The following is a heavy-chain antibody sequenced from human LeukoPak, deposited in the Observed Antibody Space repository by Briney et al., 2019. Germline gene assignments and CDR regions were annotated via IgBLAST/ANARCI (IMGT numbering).Heavy chain of an antibody. CDR1: GVTFSIYG. CDR2: ISGSGGRT. Sequence: GGSLRLSCAASGVTFSIYGMSWVRQAPGKGLEWVSAISGSGGRTYNADSMKGRFNIFRDNSKNTLYVQMNSLRVEDTAVYYCARDMMGATLYFDSWGQGTLVTVSS. J-gene: IGHJ4*02. CDR3: ARDMMGATLYFDS. D-gene: IGHD1-26*01. V-gene: IGHV3-23*01.